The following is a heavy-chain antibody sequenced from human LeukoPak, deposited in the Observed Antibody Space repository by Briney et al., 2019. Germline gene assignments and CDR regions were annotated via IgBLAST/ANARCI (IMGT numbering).Heavy chain of an antibody. CDR3: TTAPPPAAYPYYYYGIDV. V-gene: IGHV3-15*07. D-gene: IGHD2-15*01. CDR2: IKSKTDGGTT. CDR1: GFTFSNAW. J-gene: IGHJ6*02. Sequence: GGSLRLSCAASGFTFSNAWMNWVRQAPGKGLEWVGRIKSKTDGGTTDYAAPVEGRFTISREDSKNTLYLQMNSLKTEHTAVYHCTTAPPPAAYPYYYYGIDVRGQGTTVTVSS.